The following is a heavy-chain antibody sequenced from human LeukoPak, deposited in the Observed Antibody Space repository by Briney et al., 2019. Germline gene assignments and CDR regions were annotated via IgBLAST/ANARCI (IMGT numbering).Heavy chain of an antibody. CDR2: INPNSGGT. Sequence: ASVKVSCKASGYTFTGYYMHWVRQAPGQGLEWMGWINPNSGGTNYAKKFQGRVTMTRDTSISTAYMELSRLRSDDTAVYYCARVWRYDILTGYYPYWGQGTLVTVSS. D-gene: IGHD3-9*01. CDR1: GYTFTGYY. CDR3: ARVWRYDILTGYYPY. V-gene: IGHV1-2*02. J-gene: IGHJ4*02.